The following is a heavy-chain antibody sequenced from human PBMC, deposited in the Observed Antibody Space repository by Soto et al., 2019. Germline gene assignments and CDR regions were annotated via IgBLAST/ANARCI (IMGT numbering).Heavy chain of an antibody. CDR3: ASPRQGNYDFLSGYYALDY. V-gene: IGHV4-39*01. Sequence: SETLSLTCTVSCASISSSRSYWGWVRQPPGKGLEWIVSFYYTGGTYSTYYNPSLKSRVTISVDTSKSQFSLNLRSVTAADTAVYYCASPRQGNYDFLSGYYALDYWGQGTLVTVS. J-gene: IGHJ4*02. D-gene: IGHD3-3*01. CDR2: FYYTGGT. CDR1: CASISSSRSY.